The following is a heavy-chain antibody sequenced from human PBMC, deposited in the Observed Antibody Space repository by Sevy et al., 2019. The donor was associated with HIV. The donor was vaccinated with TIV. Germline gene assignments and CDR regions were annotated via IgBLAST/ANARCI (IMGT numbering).Heavy chain of an antibody. CDR2: ISGSGGST. CDR1: GFTFSSYA. J-gene: IGHJ3*02. Sequence: GGSLRLSCAASGFTFSSYAMSWVRQAPGKGLEWVSAISGSGGSTYNADSVKGRFTISRDNSKNTLYLQVNSLRAEYMSVYYCAKEYYYVGSGSVGAFDIWGQGTMVTVTS. V-gene: IGHV3-23*01. D-gene: IGHD3-22*01. CDR3: AKEYYYVGSGSVGAFDI.